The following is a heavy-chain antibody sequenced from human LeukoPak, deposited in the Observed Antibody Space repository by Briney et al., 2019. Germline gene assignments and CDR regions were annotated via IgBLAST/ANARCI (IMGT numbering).Heavy chain of an antibody. CDR1: GGSISGYY. CDR2: VYYDGGT. D-gene: IGHD5-18*01. J-gene: IGHJ4*02. CDR3: ARYGSSPPTYFDC. V-gene: IGHV4-59*01. Sequence: SETLSLTCTVSGGSISGYYWSWIRQPPGRGLEWIGWVYYDGGTSYSPSLKNRVSISVDTSKNQLSPKLSSVTAADTAMYYCARYGSSPPTYFDCWGQGPLVTVSS.